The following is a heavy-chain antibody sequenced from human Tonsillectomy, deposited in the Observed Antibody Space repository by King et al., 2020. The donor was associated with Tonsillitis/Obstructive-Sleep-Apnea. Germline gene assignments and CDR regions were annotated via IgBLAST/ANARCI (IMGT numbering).Heavy chain of an antibody. J-gene: IGHJ4*02. Sequence: VQLQQWGAGLLKPSETLSLTCAVSGGSFSGYYWSWIRQPPGKGLEWIGEINHSGSTNYNPSLKSRVTISVDTSKNQFSLKLSSVTAADTAVYYCARGLVSGSGKPSDYWGKGTLVTVSS. CDR2: INHSGST. CDR3: ARGLVSGSGKPSDY. CDR1: GGSFSGYY. D-gene: IGHD3-10*01. V-gene: IGHV4-34*01.